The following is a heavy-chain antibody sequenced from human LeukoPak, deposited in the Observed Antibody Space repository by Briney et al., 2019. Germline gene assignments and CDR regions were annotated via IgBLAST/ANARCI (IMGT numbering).Heavy chain of an antibody. CDR3: ARATYYYGSGSYSLYYYYYMDV. D-gene: IGHD3-10*01. V-gene: IGHV4-59*11. J-gene: IGHJ6*03. CDR2: IYYSGST. Sequence: PSETLSPTCTVSGGSISSHYWSWIRQPPGKGLEWIGYIYYSGSTNYNPSLKSQVTISVDTSKNQFSLKLSSVTAADTAVYYCARATYYYGSGSYSLYYYYYMDVWGKGTTVTISS. CDR1: GGSISSHY.